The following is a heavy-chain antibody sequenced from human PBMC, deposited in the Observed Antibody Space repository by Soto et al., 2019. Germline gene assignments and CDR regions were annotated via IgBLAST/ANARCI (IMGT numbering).Heavy chain of an antibody. CDR1: GGTFSSYA. Sequence: QVQLVQSGAEVKKPGSSVKVSCKASGGTFSSYAISWVRQAPGQGLEWMGGIIPIFGTANYAQKFQGRVTTTADESTSTDYMELSSLRSEDTAVYYCAREETGLARDHYGGNSVNWFDPWGQGTLVTVSS. J-gene: IGHJ5*02. CDR3: AREETGLARDHYGGNSVNWFDP. V-gene: IGHV1-69*12. CDR2: IIPIFGTA. D-gene: IGHD4-17*01.